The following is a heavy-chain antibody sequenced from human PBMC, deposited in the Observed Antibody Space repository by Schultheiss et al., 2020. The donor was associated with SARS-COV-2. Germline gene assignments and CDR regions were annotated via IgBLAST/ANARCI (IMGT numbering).Heavy chain of an antibody. CDR2: ISWNSGTI. CDR1: GFTFSNYA. J-gene: IGHJ4*02. V-gene: IGHV3-9*01. Sequence: GGSLRLSCAASGFTFSNYAMHWVRQAPGKGLEWVSGISWNSGTIAHADSVKGRFTISRNNGQNSLFLQMNSLGGDDTALYYCAKGSSIVVTAAIDYWGQGILVTVSS. CDR3: AKGSSIVVTAAIDY. D-gene: IGHD2-2*01.